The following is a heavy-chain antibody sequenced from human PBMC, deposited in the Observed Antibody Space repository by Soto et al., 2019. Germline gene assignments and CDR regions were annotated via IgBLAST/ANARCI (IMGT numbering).Heavy chain of an antibody. CDR2: IIPIFGTA. D-gene: IGHD3-10*01. CDR3: ASSDFTMVQGVIISLGQHDY. Sequence: ASVKVSCKASGGTFSSYAISWVRQAPGQGLEWMGGIIPIFGTANYAQKFQGRVTITADESTSTAYMELSSLRSEDTAVYYCASSDFTMVQGVIISLGQHDYWSQGTLVTVSS. J-gene: IGHJ4*02. V-gene: IGHV1-69*13. CDR1: GGTFSSYA.